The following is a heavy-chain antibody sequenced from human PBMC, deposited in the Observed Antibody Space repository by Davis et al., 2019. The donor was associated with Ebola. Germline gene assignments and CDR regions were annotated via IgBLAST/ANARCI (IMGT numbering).Heavy chain of an antibody. D-gene: IGHD2-2*01. CDR1: GFTFSNYD. J-gene: IGHJ5*02. Sequence: GGSLRLSCAASGFTFSNYDMHWVRQTSGKGLEWVSVIGAAGDTYYPGSVKGRFTISRENAKNSLYLQMNSLRAEDTAVYYCARGGLYQLGWFDPWGQGTLVTVSS. CDR2: IGAAGDT. V-gene: IGHV3-13*01. CDR3: ARGGLYQLGWFDP.